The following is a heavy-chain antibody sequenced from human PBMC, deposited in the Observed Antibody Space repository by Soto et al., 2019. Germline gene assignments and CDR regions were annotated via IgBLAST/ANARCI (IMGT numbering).Heavy chain of an antibody. CDR1: GFSFNIFA. J-gene: IGHJ4*02. CDR3: AKDPTSYDSSAQFDS. V-gene: IGHV3-23*01. Sequence: EVKLLESGGRLVQPGGSLRLSCAASGFSFNIFAMNWVRQAPGKGLEWVSGISGGGGSTYYADSVKGRFTISRDNSNNTLYLQMNSLRAEDTAVYYCAKDPTSYDSSAQFDSWDQGTLVTVSS. CDR2: ISGGGGST. D-gene: IGHD3-22*01.